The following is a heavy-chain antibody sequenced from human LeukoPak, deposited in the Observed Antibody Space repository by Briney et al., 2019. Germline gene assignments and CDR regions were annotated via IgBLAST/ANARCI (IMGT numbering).Heavy chain of an antibody. Sequence: GRSLRLSCAATGFTFNHYGMHWVRQAPGKGLQWVSSISDDGRNTYYGGSVKGRFTISRDNSNNILYLQMNSLRVEDTAVYYCAKRVPYSSSSVYFDSWGQGTLVSVSS. V-gene: IGHV3-33*03. D-gene: IGHD6-6*01. CDR2: ISDDGRNT. CDR1: GFTFNHYG. J-gene: IGHJ4*02. CDR3: AKRVPYSSSSVYFDS.